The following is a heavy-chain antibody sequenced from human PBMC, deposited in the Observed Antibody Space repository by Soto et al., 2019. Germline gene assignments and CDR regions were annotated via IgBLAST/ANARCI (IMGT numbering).Heavy chain of an antibody. D-gene: IGHD3-10*01. J-gene: IGHJ6*02. V-gene: IGHV3-30-3*01. CDR2: ISYDGSNK. Sequence: QVQLVESGGGVVQPGRSLRLSCAASGFTFSSYAMHWVRQAPGKGLEWVAVISYDGSNKYYADSVKGRFTISRDNSKNTLYLQMNSLIAEDTAVYYCASWREVGSGPKWKVYGMDVWGQGTTVTVSS. CDR1: GFTFSSYA. CDR3: ASWREVGSGPKWKVYGMDV.